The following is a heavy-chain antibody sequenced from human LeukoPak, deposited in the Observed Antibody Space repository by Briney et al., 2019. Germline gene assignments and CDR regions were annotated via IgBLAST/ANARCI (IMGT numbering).Heavy chain of an antibody. CDR1: GFTFSSYS. V-gene: IGHV3-21*04. J-gene: IGHJ4*02. Sequence: AGGSLRLSCAASGFTFSSYSMNWVRQAPGKGLEWVSSISSSSSYIYYADSVKGRFTISRDNSKNTLYLQMNSLRAEDTAVYYCARSGLSRFDYWGQGTLVTVSS. CDR2: ISSSSSYI. D-gene: IGHD4/OR15-4a*01. CDR3: ARSGLSRFDY.